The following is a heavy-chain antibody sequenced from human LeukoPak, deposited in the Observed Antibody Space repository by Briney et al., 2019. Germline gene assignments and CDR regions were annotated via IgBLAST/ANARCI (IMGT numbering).Heavy chain of an antibody. CDR1: GFTFSSYE. CDR3: ASNRNPPHYDFWSGYYRVDNWFDP. D-gene: IGHD3-3*01. CDR2: ISSSGSTI. J-gene: IGHJ5*02. V-gene: IGHV3-48*03. Sequence: GRSLRLSCAASGFTFSSYEMNWVRQAPGKGLEWVSYISSSGSTIYYADSVKGRFTISRDNAKNSLYLQMNSLRAEDTAVYYCASNRNPPHYDFWSGYYRVDNWFDPWGQGTLVTVSS.